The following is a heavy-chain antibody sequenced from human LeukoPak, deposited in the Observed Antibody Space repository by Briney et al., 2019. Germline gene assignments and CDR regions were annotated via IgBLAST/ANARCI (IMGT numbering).Heavy chain of an antibody. J-gene: IGHJ4*02. Sequence: ASVKVSCKASGYTFTGYYVYWVRQAPGQGLEWMGWMNPNVGGANFPQKFQGRVTVTSDPATSAAYMELRRLRSDDTAVYYCARGVFGESLESWGQGTLVTVSS. CDR2: MNPNVGGA. CDR1: GYTFTGYY. CDR3: ARGVFGESLES. D-gene: IGHD3-10*02. V-gene: IGHV1-2*02.